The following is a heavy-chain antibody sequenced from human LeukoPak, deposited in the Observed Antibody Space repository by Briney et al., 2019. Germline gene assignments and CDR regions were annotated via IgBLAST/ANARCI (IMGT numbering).Heavy chain of an antibody. V-gene: IGHV4-34*01. J-gene: IGHJ4*02. CDR2: INHSGST. CDR1: GGSFSGYY. Sequence: SETLSLTCAVYGGSFSGYYWSWIRQPPGKGLEWIGEINHSGSTDYNPSLKSRVTISVDTSKNQFSLKLSSVTAADTAVYYCARAPMVRGRLIDYWGQGTLVTVSS. CDR3: ARAPMVRGRLIDY. D-gene: IGHD3-10*01.